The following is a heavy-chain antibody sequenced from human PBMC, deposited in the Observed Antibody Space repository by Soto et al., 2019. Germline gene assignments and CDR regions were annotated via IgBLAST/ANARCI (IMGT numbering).Heavy chain of an antibody. CDR2: IYYSGST. CDR1: GGSISSSSYY. Sequence: PSETLSLTCTVSGGSISSSSYYWGWIRQPPGKGLEWIGSIYYSGSTYHNPSLKSRVTISVDTSKNQFSLKLSSVTAAGTAVYYCARKGRYYYYGMDVWGQGTTVTVSS. CDR3: ARKGRYYYYGMDV. J-gene: IGHJ6*02. V-gene: IGHV4-39*01.